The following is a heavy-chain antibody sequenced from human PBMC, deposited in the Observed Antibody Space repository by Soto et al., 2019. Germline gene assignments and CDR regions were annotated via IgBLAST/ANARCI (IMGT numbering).Heavy chain of an antibody. Sequence: ASVKVSCKASGGTFSSYAISWVRQAPGQGLEWMGGIIPIFGTANYAQKFQGRVTITADESTSTAYMELSSLRSEDTAVYYCARGGYCSSTSCFIGPRHYYGMDVWGQGTTVTVSS. V-gene: IGHV1-69*13. CDR2: IIPIFGTA. D-gene: IGHD2-2*01. CDR3: ARGGYCSSTSCFIGPRHYYGMDV. CDR1: GGTFSSYA. J-gene: IGHJ6*02.